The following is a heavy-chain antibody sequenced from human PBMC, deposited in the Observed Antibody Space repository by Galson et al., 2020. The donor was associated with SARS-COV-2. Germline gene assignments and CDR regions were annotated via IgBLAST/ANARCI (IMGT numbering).Heavy chain of an antibody. CDR3: ARSLSLGDCSGGSCFFY. D-gene: IGHD2-15*01. CDR1: GYTFTTFY. Sequence: ASVKVSCKASGYTFTTFYITWVRQAPGQGLEWMGKISPYNSNTNYTQKLQGRVTMTTDTSTSTAYMELRSVTSDDTAVYYCARSLSLGDCSGGSCFFYWGQGTLVTVSS. V-gene: IGHV1-18*01. J-gene: IGHJ4*02. CDR2: ISPYNSNT.